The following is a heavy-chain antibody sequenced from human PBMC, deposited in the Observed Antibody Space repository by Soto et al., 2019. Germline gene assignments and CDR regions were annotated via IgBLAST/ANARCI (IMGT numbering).Heavy chain of an antibody. CDR2: IDTEGNSR. V-gene: IGHV3-74*01. CDR1: GFTFSIYW. Sequence: GGSRRLSCVASGFTFSIYWMHWLRQAPGRELVWVSEIDTEGNSRNYADSVNGRFTISRDNAKNTLYLQMNSLTAEATAVYFCASLSAPVDFWGRGNLVTVSS. D-gene: IGHD2-2*01. J-gene: IGHJ4*02. CDR3: ASLSAPVDF.